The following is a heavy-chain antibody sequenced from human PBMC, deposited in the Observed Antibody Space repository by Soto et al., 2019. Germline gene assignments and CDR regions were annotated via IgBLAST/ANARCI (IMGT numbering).Heavy chain of an antibody. CDR3: AKDQGSSWYEIDY. CDR1: GFTFSNYG. D-gene: IGHD6-13*01. CDR2: ISGSGGST. V-gene: IGHV3-23*01. Sequence: EVQLLESGGGLVQPGGSLRLSCAASGFTFSNYGVTWVRQAPGKGLEWVSTISGSGGSTYYADSVKGRFTISRDNSKNTLYLQMNSLRAEDTAVYYCAKDQGSSWYEIDYWGQGTLVTVCS. J-gene: IGHJ4*02.